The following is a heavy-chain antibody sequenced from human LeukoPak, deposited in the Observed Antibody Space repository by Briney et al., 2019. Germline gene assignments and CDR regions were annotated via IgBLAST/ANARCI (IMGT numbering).Heavy chain of an antibody. D-gene: IGHD1-26*01. CDR2: ISGSDGST. V-gene: IGHV3-23*01. CDR1: GFTFSSFA. CDR3: AKDWDLDH. J-gene: IGHJ4*02. Sequence: PGGSLRLSCAASGFTFSSFAMGWVRQAPGKGLEWVSAISGSDGSTYYTDSVKGRFTISRDNSKNTLYLQMNSLRAVDTAVYYCAKDWDLDHWGQGTLVTVSS.